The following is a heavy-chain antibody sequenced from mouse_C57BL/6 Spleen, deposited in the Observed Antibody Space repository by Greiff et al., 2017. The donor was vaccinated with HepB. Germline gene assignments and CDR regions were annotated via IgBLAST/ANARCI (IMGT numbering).Heavy chain of an antibody. CDR2: IYPRDGST. V-gene: IGHV1-85*01. J-gene: IGHJ4*01. CDR3: ARGVNYDGSYYYAMDY. D-gene: IGHD2-3*01. CDR1: GYTFTSYD. Sequence: QVQLKQSGPELVKPGASVKLSCKASGYTFTSYDINWVKQRPGQGLEWIGWIYPRDGSTKYNEKFKGKATLTVDTSSSTAYMELHSLTSEDSAVYFCARGVNYDGSYYYAMDYWGQGTSVTVSS.